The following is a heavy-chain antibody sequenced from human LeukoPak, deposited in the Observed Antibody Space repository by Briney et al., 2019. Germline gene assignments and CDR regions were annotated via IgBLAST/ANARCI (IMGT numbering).Heavy chain of an antibody. D-gene: IGHD4-23*01. CDR2: INHSGST. V-gene: IGHV4-34*01. J-gene: IGHJ1*01. Sequence: SETLSLTCAVYGGSFSGYYWSWIRQPPGKGLEWIGEINHSGSTNYNPSLKSRVTISVDTSKNQSSLKLSSVTAADTAVYYCARDARRYGGNSVLYFQHWGQGTLVTVSS. CDR3: ARDARRYGGNSVLYFQH. CDR1: GGSFSGYY.